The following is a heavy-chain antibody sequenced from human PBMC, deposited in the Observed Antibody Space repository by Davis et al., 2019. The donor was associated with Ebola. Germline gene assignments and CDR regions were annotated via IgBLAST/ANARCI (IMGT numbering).Heavy chain of an antibody. CDR2: IKRGDGRDI. J-gene: IGHJ6*02. CDR3: ARQARVDV. Sequence: GESLKISCAASGFTFNSYWMSWVRQAPGKGPEWVASIKRGDGRDIYYADSVKGRFSISRDNAKNSLYLQMNSLRVEDTAVYYCARQARVDVWGQGTTVTVSS. V-gene: IGHV3-7*01. CDR1: GFTFNSYW.